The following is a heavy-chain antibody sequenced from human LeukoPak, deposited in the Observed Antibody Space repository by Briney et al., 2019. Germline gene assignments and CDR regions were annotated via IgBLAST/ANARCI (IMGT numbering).Heavy chain of an antibody. CDR2: IYSGGST. D-gene: IGHD1-26*01. CDR1: GLTVSSNY. Sequence: PGGSLRLSCAASGLTVSSNYMSWVRQAPGKGLEWVSVIYSGGSTYYADSVKGRFTISRDNSKNTLDLQMNTLGAEDTAVYYCARVLHSGSYYFDSWGQGTLVTVSS. J-gene: IGHJ4*02. CDR3: ARVLHSGSYYFDS. V-gene: IGHV3-66*01.